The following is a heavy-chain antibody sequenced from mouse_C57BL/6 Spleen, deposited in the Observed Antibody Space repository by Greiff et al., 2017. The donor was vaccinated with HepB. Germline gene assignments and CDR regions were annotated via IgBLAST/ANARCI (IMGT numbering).Heavy chain of an antibody. D-gene: IGHD1-1*01. CDR3: ARPTITADGYFDV. CDR2: IDPEDGET. J-gene: IGHJ1*03. Sequence: EVQLQQSGAELVKPGASVKLSCTASGFNIKGYYMHWVKQRTEQGLEWIGRIDPEDGETKYAPKFQGKATITADKSTNTAYLQLSSLTSEDTAVYYCARPTITADGYFDVWGTGTTVTVSS. CDR1: GFNIKGYY. V-gene: IGHV14-2*01.